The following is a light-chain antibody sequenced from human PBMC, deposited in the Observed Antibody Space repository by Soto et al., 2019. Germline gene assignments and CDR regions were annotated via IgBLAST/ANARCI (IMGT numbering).Light chain of an antibody. CDR2: GAS. Sequence: EIVMTQSPATLSVSPGERATLSCRASQSVSSNLAWYQQKPGQAPRLLIYGASTRATGIPARFSGSGSGTEFTLTISSLQSEDFSVYSCQQYNNWPCTFGQVTNVDI. CDR1: QSVSSN. CDR3: QQYNNWPCT. J-gene: IGKJ1*01. V-gene: IGKV3-15*01.